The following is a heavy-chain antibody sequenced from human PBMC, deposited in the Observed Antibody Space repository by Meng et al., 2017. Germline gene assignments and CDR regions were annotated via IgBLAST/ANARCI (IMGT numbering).Heavy chain of an antibody. CDR3: ARGLYDISGDFSY. V-gene: IGHV1-8*01. CDR1: GYTFINHD. Sequence: QAQLVQSGAEVKKPGASVKVSCKASGYTFINHDINWVRQATGQGLEWMGWMNSNTGKTGYAPKFQGRVTITRDTSINTAYMELSGLKFDDTAVYYCARGLYDISGDFSYWGQGTLVTVSS. J-gene: IGHJ4*02. CDR2: MNSNTGKT. D-gene: IGHD3-22*01.